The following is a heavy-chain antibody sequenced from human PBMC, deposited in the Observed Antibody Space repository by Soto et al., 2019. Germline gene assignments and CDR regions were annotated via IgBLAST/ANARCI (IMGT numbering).Heavy chain of an antibody. CDR1: RYTFTSYT. V-gene: IGHV1-18*01. CDR2: INVYNGNT. J-gene: IGHJ5*02. Sequence: GASVKVSCKASRYTFTSYTISWLRQAPGQGLEWMGWINVYNGNTKYAQKVQGRVTMTTDTSTSTAYMELRSLRSDDTAVYYCARGVGSGSYYNQYNWFDPWGQGTLVTVS. CDR3: ARGVGSGSYYNQYNWFDP. D-gene: IGHD3-10*01.